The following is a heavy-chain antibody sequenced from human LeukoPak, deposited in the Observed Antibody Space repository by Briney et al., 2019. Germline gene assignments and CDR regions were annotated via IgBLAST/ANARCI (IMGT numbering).Heavy chain of an antibody. J-gene: IGHJ3*02. CDR2: IYSDDRT. D-gene: IGHD2-8*01. Sequence: GGSLRLSCAASGFTASSNYMSWVRQAPGKGLEWVSVIYSDDRTYYADSVKGRFTISRHTSKKTLYLQMNSLRAEDTAVYYCARDVMAKRRAFDIWGQGTVVTVSS. CDR1: GFTASSNY. V-gene: IGHV3-53*04. CDR3: ARDVMAKRRAFDI.